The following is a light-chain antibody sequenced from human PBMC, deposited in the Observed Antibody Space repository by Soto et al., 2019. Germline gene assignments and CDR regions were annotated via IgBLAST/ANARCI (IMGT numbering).Light chain of an antibody. V-gene: IGKV1-5*01. CDR3: QQSKSYSQT. J-gene: IGKJ1*01. CDR2: DAS. Sequence: DIPMTQSPASLSATVGDRVTIPCRASQSISSYLNWYQQKPGKAPKLLIYDASSLESGVPSRFSGSGSGTEFTLTISSLKPDDLATYYCQQSKSYSQTFAEGTKVDI. CDR1: QSISSY.